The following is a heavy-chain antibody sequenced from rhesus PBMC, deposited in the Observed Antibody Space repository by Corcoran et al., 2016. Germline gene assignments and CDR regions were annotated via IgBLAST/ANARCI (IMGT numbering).Heavy chain of an antibody. CDR1: GYSIIRGYG. J-gene: IGHJ4*01. CDR2: IYGGSGSN. D-gene: IGHD2-15*01. V-gene: IGHV4-127*01. Sequence: QVQLQESGPGLVKPSETLSLTCPVSGYSIIRGYGWGWLRQPPGKGLEWIGQIYGGSGSNYYNPSLKSRVTVSKDTSKNQFSLKLSAVTAADTAVYYCARTALRSCFDYWGQGVLVTVSS. CDR3: ARTALRSCFDY.